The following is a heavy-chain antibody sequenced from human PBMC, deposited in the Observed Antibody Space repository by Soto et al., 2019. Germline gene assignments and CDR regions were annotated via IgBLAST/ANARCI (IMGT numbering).Heavy chain of an antibody. CDR3: ARDPPYGSGTSQNYGMDV. CDR1: GFTFNTYW. J-gene: IGHJ6*02. D-gene: IGHD3-10*01. Sequence: EVQLVESGGGLVQPGGSLRLSCAASGFTFNTYWMTWVRQATGQGLEWVANIKQDGSETYYVDSVKGRFTISRDNAKNSLYLQMNSLRAEDTAVYYCARDPPYGSGTSQNYGMDVWGQGTTVTVSS. CDR2: IKQDGSET. V-gene: IGHV3-7*04.